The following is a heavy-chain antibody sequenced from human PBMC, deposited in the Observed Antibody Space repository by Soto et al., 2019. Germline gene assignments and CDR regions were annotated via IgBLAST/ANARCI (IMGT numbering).Heavy chain of an antibody. CDR1: GFTFSSYA. D-gene: IGHD3-22*01. V-gene: IGHV3-23*01. J-gene: IGHJ6*02. Sequence: EVQLLESGGGLVQPGGSLRLSCAASGFTFSSYAMSWVRQAPGKGLEWVSAISGSGGSTYYADSVKGRFTISRDNSKNTLYLQMNSLRAEDTAVYYCAKAPYYYDSSGFGGMDVWGQGTTVTVSS. CDR2: ISGSGGST. CDR3: AKAPYYYDSSGFGGMDV.